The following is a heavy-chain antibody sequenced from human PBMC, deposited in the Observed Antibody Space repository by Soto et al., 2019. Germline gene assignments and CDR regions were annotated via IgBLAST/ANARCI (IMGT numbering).Heavy chain of an antibody. CDR1: EFTFSSYG. J-gene: IGHJ6*02. CDR3: AKDLGTYYDILTLSYGMDV. V-gene: IGHV3-30*18. D-gene: IGHD3-9*01. Sequence: GGPLRLSCAASEFTFSSYGMHWVRQAPGKGLEWVAVISFEGSQKYYADSVKGRFTISRDNSKNTLYLQMNSLTAEDTAVYYCAKDLGTYYDILTLSYGMDVWGQGTTVTVSS. CDR2: ISFEGSQK.